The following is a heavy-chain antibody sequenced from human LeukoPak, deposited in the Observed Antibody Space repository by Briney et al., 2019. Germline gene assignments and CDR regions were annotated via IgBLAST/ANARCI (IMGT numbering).Heavy chain of an antibody. CDR2: INPNSGGT. J-gene: IGHJ4*02. D-gene: IGHD2-2*01. V-gene: IGHV1-2*02. CDR1: GYTFTGYY. CDR3: ARGVPAAPTGSVDY. Sequence: ASVKVSCKASGYTFTGYYMHWVRQAPGQGLEWMGWINPNSGGTNYAQKFQGRVTMTRNTSISTAYMELSSLRSEDTAVYYCARGVPAAPTGSVDYWGQGTLVTVSS.